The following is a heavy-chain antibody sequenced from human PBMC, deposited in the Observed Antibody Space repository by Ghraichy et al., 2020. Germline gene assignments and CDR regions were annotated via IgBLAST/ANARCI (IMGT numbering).Heavy chain of an antibody. V-gene: IGHV3-7*01. CDR3: AKNIVAAGKYYYYYYGMDV. D-gene: IGHD6-25*01. CDR1: GFTFSSYW. J-gene: IGHJ6*02. CDR2: IKQDGSEE. Sequence: GESLNISCEASGFTFSSYWMHWVRQAPGKGLEWVASIKQDGSEEHYVDSVKGRFTISRDNAKNSLSLQMNSLRAEDTAVYYCAKNIVAAGKYYYYYYGMDVWGQGTTVTVSS.